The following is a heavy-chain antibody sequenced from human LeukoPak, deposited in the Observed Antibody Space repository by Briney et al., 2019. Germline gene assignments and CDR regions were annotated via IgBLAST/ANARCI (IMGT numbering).Heavy chain of an antibody. J-gene: IGHJ6*03. CDR1: GYTFTSYD. CDR3: ASSSSSIAAQGYYYYYMDV. V-gene: IGHV1-8*03. D-gene: IGHD6-6*01. CDR2: MNPNSGNT. Sequence: ASVKVSCKASGYTFTSYDINWVRQATGQGLEWTGWMNPNSGNTGYAQKFQGRVTITRNTSISTAYMELSSLRSEDTAVYYCASSSSSIAAQGYYYYYMDVWGKGTTVTVSS.